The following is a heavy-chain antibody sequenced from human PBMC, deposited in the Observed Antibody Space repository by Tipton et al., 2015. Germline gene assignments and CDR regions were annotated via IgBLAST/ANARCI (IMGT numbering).Heavy chain of an antibody. CDR3: ARHRPYSSSGADYFDY. J-gene: IGHJ4*02. CDR1: GGSVSSDSYY. CDR2: ISYTGNT. D-gene: IGHD6-6*01. Sequence: GLVKPSETLSLTCTVSGGSVSSDSYYWNWIRQPPGKRLEWIGYISYTGNTHYNTSLKSRVTISLDTSKNQFSLTVNSVTAADTAVYYCARHRPYSSSGADYFDYWGQGTLVTVPS. V-gene: IGHV4-61*01.